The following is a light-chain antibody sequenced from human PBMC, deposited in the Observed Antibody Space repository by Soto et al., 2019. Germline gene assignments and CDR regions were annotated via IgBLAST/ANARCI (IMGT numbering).Light chain of an antibody. Sequence: EIVMTQSPATLSVSPGERATLSCRASQSVSSNLAWYQQKPGQAPRLLIFRASSRASGVPARFSGGGSGTEFTLTISTLQSEDFAVYYCQQYGNWPPWTFGPVTTV. CDR2: RAS. CDR3: QQYGNWPPWT. J-gene: IGKJ1*01. V-gene: IGKV3-15*01. CDR1: QSVSSN.